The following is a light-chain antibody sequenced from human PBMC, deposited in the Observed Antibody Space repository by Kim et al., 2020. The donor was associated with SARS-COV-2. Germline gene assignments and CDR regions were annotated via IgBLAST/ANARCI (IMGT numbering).Light chain of an antibody. Sequence: SYELTQPPSVSVSPGQTASITCSGDRLADKDVCWYQQMPGQSPMLVIYQDTRRPSGIPERFSGSTSWNTATLTISGTRAMDHADYYCQVWDSTTAIFGGG. CDR2: QDT. V-gene: IGLV3-1*01. CDR1: RLADKD. J-gene: IGLJ2*01. CDR3: QVWDSTTAI.